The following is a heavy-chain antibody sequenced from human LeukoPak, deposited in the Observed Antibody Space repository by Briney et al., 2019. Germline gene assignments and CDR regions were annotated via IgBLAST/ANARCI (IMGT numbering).Heavy chain of an antibody. CDR2: ISSSGSTI. V-gene: IGHV3-11*01. CDR1: GFTFSDYY. CDR3: ARDPGYCSSTSCYPRNWFDP. D-gene: IGHD2-2*01. Sequence: PGGSLRLSCAASGFTFSDYYMSWLRQAPGKGLEWVSYISSSGSTIYYADSVKGRFTISRDNAKNSLYLQMNSLRAEDTAVYYCARDPGYCSSTSCYPRNWFDPWGQGTLVTVSS. J-gene: IGHJ5*02.